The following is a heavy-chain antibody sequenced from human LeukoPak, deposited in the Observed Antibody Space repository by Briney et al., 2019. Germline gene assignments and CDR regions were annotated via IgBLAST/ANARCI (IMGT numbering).Heavy chain of an antibody. CDR1: GFTFSSYA. Sequence: GGSLRLSCAASGFTFSSYAMHWVRQAPGKGLEWVAVISYDGSNKYYADSVKGRFTISRDNSKNTLYLQMNSLRAEDTAVYYCANFRLAYDSSGYSKWFDPWGQGTLVTVSS. CDR2: ISYDGSNK. V-gene: IGHV3-30*04. J-gene: IGHJ5*02. CDR3: ANFRLAYDSSGYSKWFDP. D-gene: IGHD3-22*01.